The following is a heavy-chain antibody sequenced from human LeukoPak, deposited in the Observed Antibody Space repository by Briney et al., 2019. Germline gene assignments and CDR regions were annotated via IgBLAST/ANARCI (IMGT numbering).Heavy chain of an antibody. CDR2: IYYSGST. J-gene: IGHJ2*01. CDR3: ARGGWSLDF. V-gene: IGHV4-59*08. Sequence: PSETLSLTCTVSGGSISGFYWSWIRQPPGKGLERIGYIYYSGSTNYNPSLKSRVAMSVDTSKNQFSLKLSSVTAADTAVYFCARGGWSLDFWGRGTLVTVSS. CDR1: GGSISGFY.